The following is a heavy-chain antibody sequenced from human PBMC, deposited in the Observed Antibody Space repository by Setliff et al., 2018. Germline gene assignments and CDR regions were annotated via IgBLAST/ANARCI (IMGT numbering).Heavy chain of an antibody. CDR1: GDSFSDYY. J-gene: IGHJ3*01. V-gene: IGHV4-38-2*01. CDR2: IYHRGRK. CDR3: ASPRRDDLDSPFDAFDL. Sequence: SETLSLTCAVYGDSFSDYYWGWIRQPPGKGLEWIATIYHRGRKYYNPSLDSRVTISLDTSKNQYSLRLHSVTAADTAVYYCASPRRDDLDSPFDAFDLWGQGTKVTVSS. D-gene: IGHD3-3*01.